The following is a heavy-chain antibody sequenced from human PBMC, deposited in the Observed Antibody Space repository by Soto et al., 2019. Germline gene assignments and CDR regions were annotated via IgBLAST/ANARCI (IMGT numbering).Heavy chain of an antibody. CDR3: ARAHVMVVAGSTFDY. V-gene: IGHV4-38-2*02. Sequence: LVLLRHPSSVVGYSMVDRACCRSIRQTPGKGPERIASMYHGGTTFYNPSLKSRVTISIDTSKNQFSLRLRSVTAADTAVYYCARAHVMVVAGSTFDYWGHGIMVTVSS. CDR1: GYSMVDRAC. J-gene: IGHJ4*01. D-gene: IGHD2-15*01. CDR2: MYHGGTT.